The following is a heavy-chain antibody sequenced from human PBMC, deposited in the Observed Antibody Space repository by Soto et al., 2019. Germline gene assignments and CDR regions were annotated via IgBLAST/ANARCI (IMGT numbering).Heavy chain of an antibody. CDR3: ARDCSSTSCKYRGFDP. V-gene: IGHV4-59*12. D-gene: IGHD2-2*01. J-gene: IGHJ5*02. Sequence: SETLSLTCTVSGGSIISYYWSWIRQPPGKGLEWIGYIYYSGSTNYNPSLKSRVTISVDTSKDQFSLKLSSVTAADTAVYYCARDCSSTSCKYRGFDPWGQGTLVTVSS. CDR2: IYYSGST. CDR1: GGSIISYY.